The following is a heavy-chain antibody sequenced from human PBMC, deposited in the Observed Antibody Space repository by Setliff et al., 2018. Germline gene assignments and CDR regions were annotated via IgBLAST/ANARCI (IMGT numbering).Heavy chain of an antibody. D-gene: IGHD3-16*01. CDR2: INHSGST. Sequence: KPSETLSLTCVVYGGSFSGYQWSWIRQPPGKGLEWIGEINHSGSTNYNPSLKSRVSISVDTSKNQFSLKLNSVTAADTAVYYCRVWVSLIELDQWGQGTLVTVSS. V-gene: IGHV4-34*01. J-gene: IGHJ4*02. CDR3: RVWVSLIELDQ. CDR1: GGSFSGYQ.